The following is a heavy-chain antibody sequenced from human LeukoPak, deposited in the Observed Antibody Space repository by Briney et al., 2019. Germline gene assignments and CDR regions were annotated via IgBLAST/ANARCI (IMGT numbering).Heavy chain of an antibody. V-gene: IGHV1-2*02. D-gene: IGHD6-19*01. CDR2: INPNSGGT. Sequence: GASVKVSCKASGYTFTGYYMHWVRQAPGQGLEWMGWINPNSGGTNYAQKFQGRVTMTRDTSISTAYMELSRLRSEDTAVYYCARGIAVAENVPFDPWGQGTLVTVSS. CDR1: GYTFTGYY. CDR3: ARGIAVAENVPFDP. J-gene: IGHJ5*02.